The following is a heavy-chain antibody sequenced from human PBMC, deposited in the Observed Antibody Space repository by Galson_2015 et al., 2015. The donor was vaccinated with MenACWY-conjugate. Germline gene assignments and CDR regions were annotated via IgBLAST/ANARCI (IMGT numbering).Heavy chain of an antibody. V-gene: IGHV3-74*01. CDR3: ARDPRASGYYRD. CDR2: INSDGSST. D-gene: IGHD3-3*01. CDR1: GFTFSTYW. J-gene: IGHJ4*02. Sequence: SLRLSCAASGFTFSTYWMHWVRHVPGKGLVWVSRINSDGSSTSYADSVKGRFTVSRDNAKNTLYLQMNSLRAEDTAVYYCARDPRASGYYRDWGQGTLVTVSS.